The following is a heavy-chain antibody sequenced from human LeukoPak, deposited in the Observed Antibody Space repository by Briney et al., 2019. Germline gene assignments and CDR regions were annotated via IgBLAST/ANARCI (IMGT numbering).Heavy chain of an antibody. D-gene: IGHD3-22*01. CDR2: INWNGDTI. CDR3: ARGSTGYYYGFDY. Sequence: GGSLRLSCAGSGYSFDDHGMSWVRQVPGKGLEWVSGINWNGDTIAYADSLKGRFTISRDNAKKSLHLQMDSLRVEDTAFYYCARGSTGYYYGFDYWAQGSLVIVSS. V-gene: IGHV3-20*04. CDR1: GYSFDDHG. J-gene: IGHJ4*02.